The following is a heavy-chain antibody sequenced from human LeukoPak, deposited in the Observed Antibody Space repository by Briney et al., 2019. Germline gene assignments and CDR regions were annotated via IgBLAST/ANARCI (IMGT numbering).Heavy chain of an antibody. CDR1: GFTFSSYW. D-gene: IGHD3-10*01. J-gene: IGHJ6*02. Sequence: GGSLRLSCAASGFTFSSYWMHWVRQGPGKGLVWVSRINSDGSSTSYADSVKGRFTISRDNAKNTLYLQMNSLRAEDTAVYYCASRNYYGSPYGMDVWGQGTTVTVSS. CDR3: ASRNYYGSPYGMDV. V-gene: IGHV3-74*01. CDR2: INSDGSST.